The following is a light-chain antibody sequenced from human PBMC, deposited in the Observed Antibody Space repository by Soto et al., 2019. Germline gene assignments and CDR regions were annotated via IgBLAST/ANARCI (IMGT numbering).Light chain of an antibody. CDR3: VAWDDSLNGYVV. CDR2: SNN. J-gene: IGLJ2*01. Sequence: QSVLTQPPSASGTPGQRVSISCSGRRSNIGSNTVNWYQQLPGTAPKLVIYSNNQRPSGVPDRFSGSKSGTSASLAISGLQSEDEADYYCVAWDDSLNGYVVFGGGTKVTV. CDR1: RSNIGSNT. V-gene: IGLV1-44*01.